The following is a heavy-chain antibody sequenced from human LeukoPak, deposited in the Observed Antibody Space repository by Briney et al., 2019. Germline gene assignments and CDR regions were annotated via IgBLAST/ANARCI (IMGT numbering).Heavy chain of an antibody. CDR1: GFTFSDYY. V-gene: IGHV3-11*04. Sequence: PGGSLRLSCAASGFTFSDYYMSWVRQAPGKGLEWVSAISGSGGSTYYADSVKGRFTISRDNAKNTLYLQMNSLRAEDTAVYYCARSRYSGSSIDYWGQGTLVTVSS. CDR2: ISGSGGST. CDR3: ARSRYSGSSIDY. D-gene: IGHD1-26*01. J-gene: IGHJ4*02.